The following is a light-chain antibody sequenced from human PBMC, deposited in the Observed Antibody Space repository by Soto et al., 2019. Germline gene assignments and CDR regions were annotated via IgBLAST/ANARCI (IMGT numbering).Light chain of an antibody. V-gene: IGKV3-11*01. CDR3: QQRSNWPST. CDR2: DAS. CDR1: QSVSSY. Sequence: EIVLTQSSATLSLSPGERATLSCRASQSVSSYLAWYQQKPGQAPRLLIYDASNRATGIPARFSGSGSGTDFTLTISSLEPGDFAVYYCQQRSNWPSTFGGGTKVEIK. J-gene: IGKJ4*01.